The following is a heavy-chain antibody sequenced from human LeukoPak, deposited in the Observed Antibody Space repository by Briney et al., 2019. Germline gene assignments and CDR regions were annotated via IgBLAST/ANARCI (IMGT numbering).Heavy chain of an antibody. D-gene: IGHD3-10*01. CDR1: GFTFTSFG. CDR2: ISSSGSTI. V-gene: IGHV3-48*01. CDR3: AKVNSGYYYDAFDI. Sequence: GGSLRLSCAASGFTFTSFGMHWVRQAPGKGLEWVSYISSSGSTIYYADSVKGRFTISRDNSKNTLYLQMNSLRAEDTAVYYCAKVNSGYYYDAFDIWGQGTMVTVSS. J-gene: IGHJ3*02.